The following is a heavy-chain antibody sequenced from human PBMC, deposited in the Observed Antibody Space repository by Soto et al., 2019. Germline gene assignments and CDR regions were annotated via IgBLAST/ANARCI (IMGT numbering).Heavy chain of an antibody. V-gene: IGHV3-21*01. D-gene: IGHD2-15*01. CDR1: GFSFSSYT. J-gene: IGHJ5*01. CDR2: ITNRGTHT. Sequence: EVQLVESGGGLVKPGESLRLSCAASGFSFSSYTMNWVRQAPGKGLQWVSSITNRGTHTYSADSVKGRFTISRDNDKNSLYLQMNNLRAEDTAIYFCARAHEVDWFDSWGLGTLVTVTS. CDR3: ARAHEVDWFDS.